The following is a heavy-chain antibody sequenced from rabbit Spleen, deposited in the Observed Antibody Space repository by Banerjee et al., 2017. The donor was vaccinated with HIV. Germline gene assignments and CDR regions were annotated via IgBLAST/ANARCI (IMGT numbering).Heavy chain of an antibody. J-gene: IGHJ4*01. Sequence: QEQLEESGGDLVKPEGSLTLTCTASGFSISSGYYMCWVRQAPGKGREWIGCIYTGSSGSTYYASWAKGRFTISKTSSTTVTLQMTSLTAADTATYSCATDIFGYGGFNLWGPGTLVTVS. CDR1: GFSISSGYY. V-gene: IGHV1S45*01. D-gene: IGHD6-1*01. CDR3: ATDIFGYGGFNL. CDR2: IYTGSSGST.